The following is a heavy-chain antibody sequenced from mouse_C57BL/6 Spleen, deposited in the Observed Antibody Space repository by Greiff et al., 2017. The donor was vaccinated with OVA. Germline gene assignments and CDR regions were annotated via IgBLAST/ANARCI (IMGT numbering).Heavy chain of an antibody. D-gene: IGHD1-1*01. V-gene: IGHV1-61*01. J-gene: IGHJ4*01. CDR2: IYPSDSET. CDR3: ARFIGAMDY. CDR1: GYTFTSYW. Sequence: VQLQQPGAELVRPGSSVKLSCKASGYTFTSYWMDWVKQRPGQGLEWIGNIYPSDSETHYNQKFKDKATLTVDKSSSTAYMQLSSLTSEDSAVYYCARFIGAMDYWGQGTSVTVSS.